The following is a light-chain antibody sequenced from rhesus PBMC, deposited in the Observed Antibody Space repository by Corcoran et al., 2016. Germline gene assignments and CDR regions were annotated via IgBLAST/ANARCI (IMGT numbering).Light chain of an antibody. J-gene: IGKJ2*01. CDR1: QGISNN. Sequence: DIQMTQSPSSLSASVGDRVTITCRASQGISNNLARYQQKPGKVPKFLIYKVSNLQSGIPSRFSDSGSWTDFTLTISRLQPEDFATYYCQHGYGILDSFGQGTKVDIK. CDR3: QHGYGILDS. V-gene: IGKV1-25*01. CDR2: KVS.